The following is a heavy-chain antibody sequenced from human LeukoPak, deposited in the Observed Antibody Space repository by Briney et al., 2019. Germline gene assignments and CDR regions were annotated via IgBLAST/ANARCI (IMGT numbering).Heavy chain of an antibody. V-gene: IGHV4-61*02. D-gene: IGHD2-15*01. Sequence: SETLSLTCTVSGGSISSGSYYWSWLRQPAGKGLEWIGRIYTSGSTNYNPSLKSRVTISVDTSKNQFSLKLSSVTAADTAVYYCARDSHGYCSGGSCYSGGWFDPWGQGTLVTVSS. CDR2: IYTSGST. CDR3: ARDSHGYCSGGSCYSGGWFDP. CDR1: GGSISSGSYY. J-gene: IGHJ5*02.